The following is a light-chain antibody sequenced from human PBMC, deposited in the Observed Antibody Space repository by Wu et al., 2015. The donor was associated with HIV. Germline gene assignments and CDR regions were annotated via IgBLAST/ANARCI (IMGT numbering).Light chain of an antibody. V-gene: IGKV3-15*01. CDR2: GAS. J-gene: IGKJ1*01. CDR3: QQYNNPT. Sequence: EIVMTQSPATLSVSPGERAALSCRASQSVGSRLAWYQQKPGQAPRLLIYGASTRATGIPARFSGSGSGTEFTLTISSMQSEDFAVYFCQQYNNPTFGQRGPRWK. CDR1: QSVGSR.